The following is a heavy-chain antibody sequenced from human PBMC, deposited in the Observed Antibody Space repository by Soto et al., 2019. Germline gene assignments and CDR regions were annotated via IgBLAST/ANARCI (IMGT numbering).Heavy chain of an antibody. CDR2: IYSSGST. D-gene: IGHD3-10*01. CDR1: GGSISSGDYY. Sequence: SETLSLTCTVSGGSISSGDYYWSWIRQPPGKGLEWIGYIYSSGSTYYNPSLKSRVTISVDTSKNQFSLKLSSVTAADTAVYYCARDKGYYGSGDYYSAYGLDVWGQGTAVT. J-gene: IGHJ6*02. CDR3: ARDKGYYGSGDYYSAYGLDV. V-gene: IGHV4-30-4*01.